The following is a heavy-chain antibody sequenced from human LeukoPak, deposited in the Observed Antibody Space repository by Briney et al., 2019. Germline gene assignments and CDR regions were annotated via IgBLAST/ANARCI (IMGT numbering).Heavy chain of an antibody. D-gene: IGHD5-18*01. CDR2: ITQDGSQK. CDR1: GFTFSSYW. Sequence: GGSLRLSCAASGFTFSSYWMSWVRQAPGKGLEWVASITQDGSQKYYVDSVEGRFTISRDNAKNSLYLQMNSLRAEDTAVYYCARERAMDIDYWGQGTLVTVPS. CDR3: ARERAMDIDY. V-gene: IGHV3-7*01. J-gene: IGHJ4*02.